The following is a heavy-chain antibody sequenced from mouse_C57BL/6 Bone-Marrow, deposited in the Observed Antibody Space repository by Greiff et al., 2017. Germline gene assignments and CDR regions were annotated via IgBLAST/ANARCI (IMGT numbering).Heavy chain of an antibody. D-gene: IGHD2-10*01. CDR3: ATSYYGNTWFAY. V-gene: IGHV1-55*01. CDR2: IYPGSGST. J-gene: IGHJ3*01. Sequence: VQLQQPGAELVKPGASVKMSCKASGYTFTSYWITWVKQRPGQGLEWIGDIYPGSGSTNYNEKFKSKATLTVDTSSSTAYMQLSSLTSEDSAVYYCATSYYGNTWFAYWGQGTLVTVSA. CDR1: GYTFTSYW.